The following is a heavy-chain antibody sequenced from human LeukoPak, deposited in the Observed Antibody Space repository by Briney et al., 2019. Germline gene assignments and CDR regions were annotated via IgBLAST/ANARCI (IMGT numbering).Heavy chain of an antibody. CDR3: AKDMKAVAANPYYFDY. V-gene: IGHV3-9*01. CDR1: GFTFDDYA. J-gene: IGHJ4*02. Sequence: HSGGSLTLSCAASGFTFDDYAMHWVRQAPGKGLEWVSGISWNSGSIGYADSVKGRFTISRDNAKNSLYLQMNSLRAEDTALYYCAKDMKAVAANPYYFDYWGQGTLVTVSS. D-gene: IGHD6-19*01. CDR2: ISWNSGSI.